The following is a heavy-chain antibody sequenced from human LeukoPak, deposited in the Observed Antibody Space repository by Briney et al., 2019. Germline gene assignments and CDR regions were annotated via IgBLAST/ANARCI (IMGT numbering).Heavy chain of an antibody. J-gene: IGHJ4*02. V-gene: IGHV3-21*01. CDR3: ARSGGDFDPYYFDY. CDR2: ISSSSTYM. Sequence: PGGSLRLSCAASGFTFTNYSMNWVRQAPGKGLEWVSSISSSSTYMFYADSLKGRFTISRDNAKNSLYLQMNSLRAEDTAVYYCARSGGDFDPYYFDYWGQGTLVTVSS. CDR1: GFTFTNYS. D-gene: IGHD2-21*02.